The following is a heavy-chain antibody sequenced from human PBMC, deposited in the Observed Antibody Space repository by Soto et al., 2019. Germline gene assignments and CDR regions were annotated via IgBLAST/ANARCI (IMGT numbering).Heavy chain of an antibody. CDR2: ISSSGSTI. Sequence: GGSLRLSCAASGFTFSDYYMSWIRQAPGKGLEWVSYISSSGSTIYYADSVKGRFTISRDNAKNSLYLQMNSLRAEDTAVYYCARDYRYCSGGSCYSWFDYWGQGTLVTVSS. CDR3: ARDYRYCSGGSCYSWFDY. V-gene: IGHV3-11*01. D-gene: IGHD2-15*01. CDR1: GFTFSDYY. J-gene: IGHJ4*02.